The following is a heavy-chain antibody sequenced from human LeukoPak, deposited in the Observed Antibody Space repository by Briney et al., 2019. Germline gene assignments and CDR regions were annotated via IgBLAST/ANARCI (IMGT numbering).Heavy chain of an antibody. CDR1: GGSISSSDYY. CDR3: ARPTRSGVSGGFYY. Sequence: SETLSLTCTVSGGSISSSDYYWGWIRQPPGKWLEWIGSIYYSGNTYYNPSLKSRVTISVDTSKNQFSLKLNSVTAADTAVYSCARPTRSGVSGGFYYWGQGTLVTVSS. D-gene: IGHD5/OR15-5a*01. J-gene: IGHJ4*02. CDR2: IYYSGNT. V-gene: IGHV4-39*01.